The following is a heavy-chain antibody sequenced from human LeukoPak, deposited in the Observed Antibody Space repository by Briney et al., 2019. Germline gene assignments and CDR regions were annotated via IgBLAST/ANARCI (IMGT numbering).Heavy chain of an antibody. CDR1: GFTFSSYG. CDR2: IWYDGSNK. Sequence: GGSLRLSCAASGFTFSSYGMHWVRQAPGKGLEWVAVIWYDGSNKYYADSVKGRFTISRDNSKNTLHLQMNSLRAEDTAVYYCAKRRDAFDIWGQGTMVTVSS. V-gene: IGHV3-33*06. CDR3: AKRRDAFDI. J-gene: IGHJ3*02.